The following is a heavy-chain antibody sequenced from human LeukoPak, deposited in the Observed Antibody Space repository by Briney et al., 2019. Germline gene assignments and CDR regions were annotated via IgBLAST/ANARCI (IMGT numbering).Heavy chain of an antibody. CDR3: AKEGSDFWSGYLRYFDY. D-gene: IGHD3-3*01. V-gene: IGHV3-23*01. CDR1: GFSLTNFG. J-gene: IGHJ4*02. CDR2: VSGGGGST. Sequence: PGGSLRLSCAASGFSLTNFGMSWVLQAPGKGLEWVSSVSGGGGSTYYAESVKGRFTISRDNSKNTLYLQMNSLSAEDTAVYYCAKEGSDFWSGYLRYFDYWGQGTLVTVSS.